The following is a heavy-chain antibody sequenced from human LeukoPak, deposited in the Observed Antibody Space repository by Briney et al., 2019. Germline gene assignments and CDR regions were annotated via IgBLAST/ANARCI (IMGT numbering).Heavy chain of an antibody. D-gene: IGHD2-15*01. CDR2: IYYSGST. CDR3: TSVSKTVVPATIDY. J-gene: IGHJ4*02. CDR1: GGSISHYY. V-gene: IGHV4-39*01. Sequence: ETRSLTCTVSGGSISHYYWGWISQPPGKGLEWIGSIYYSGSTYYNPSVKSRVTISVDTSKNQFSLKLRSVTAADTAVYYCTSVSKTVVPATIDYWGQGTQVTVTS.